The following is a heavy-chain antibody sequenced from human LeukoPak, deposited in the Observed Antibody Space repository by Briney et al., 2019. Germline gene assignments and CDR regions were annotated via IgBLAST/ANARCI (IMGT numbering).Heavy chain of an antibody. V-gene: IGHV3-74*01. CDR1: GFTFSSYW. CDR2: IKSDGST. CDR3: ARAPSEIGGYYPEYLRH. D-gene: IGHD3-22*01. Sequence: GGSLRLSCAASGFTFSSYWMHWVRQAPGKGLVWVSRIKSDGSTRYADSVKGRFTISRDNAKNTVSLQMNSLRAEDTGVYYCARAPSEIGGYYPEYLRHWGQGTLVTVSP. J-gene: IGHJ1*01.